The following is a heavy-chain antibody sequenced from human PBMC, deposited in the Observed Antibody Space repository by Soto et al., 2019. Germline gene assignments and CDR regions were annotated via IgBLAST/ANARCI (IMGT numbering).Heavy chain of an antibody. Sequence: ASVKVSCKASGYTFTSYAMHWVRQAPGQRLEWMGWINAGNGNTKYSQKFQGRVTITRDTSASTAYMELSSLRSEDTAVYYCARGVVVAATHAYYYYMDVWGKGTTVTVSS. J-gene: IGHJ6*03. V-gene: IGHV1-3*01. CDR2: INAGNGNT. D-gene: IGHD2-15*01. CDR3: ARGVVVAATHAYYYYMDV. CDR1: GYTFTSYA.